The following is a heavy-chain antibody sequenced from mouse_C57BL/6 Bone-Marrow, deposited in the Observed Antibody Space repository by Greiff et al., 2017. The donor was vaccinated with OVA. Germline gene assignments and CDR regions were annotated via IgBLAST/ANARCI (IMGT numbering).Heavy chain of an antibody. D-gene: IGHD4-1*01. CDR1: GYTFTSYG. J-gene: IGHJ1*03. CDR2: IYPRSGNT. V-gene: IGHV1-81*01. CDR3: AREGVTGTWYFDV. Sequence: QVQLKESGAELARPGASVKLSCKASGYTFTSYGISWVKQRTGQGLEWIGEIYPRSGNTYYNEKFKGKATLTADKSSSTAYMELRSLTSEDSAVYFCAREGVTGTWYFDVWGTGTTVTVSS.